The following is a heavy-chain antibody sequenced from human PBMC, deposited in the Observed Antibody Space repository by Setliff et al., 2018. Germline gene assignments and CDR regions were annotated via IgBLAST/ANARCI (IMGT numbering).Heavy chain of an antibody. CDR1: GGSISPYF. CDR3: ARDRTAYSYGLDV. Sequence: PSETLSLTCSRRVSGGSISPYFWSWIRQPPGKGLEWIGYIYHNGNTNFNPSLKSRVNMSVDTSKNQIALNLKSVTAADTAVYYCARDRTAYSYGLDVWGQGTTGTVSS. CDR2: IYHNGNT. V-gene: IGHV4-59*01. J-gene: IGHJ6*02. D-gene: IGHD5-18*01.